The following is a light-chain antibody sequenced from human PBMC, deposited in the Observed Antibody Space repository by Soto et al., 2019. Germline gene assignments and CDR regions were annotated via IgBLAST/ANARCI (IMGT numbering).Light chain of an antibody. CDR3: QQANSFPIT. CDR1: QGISTW. CDR2: GAS. Sequence: EIQMTQSPSSVSASLGDRVTITCRASQGISTWLAWYQKKAGKDPNLLIYGASNLHSGVPSRFSGSGSGTNFTLTISSLHTEDCATYDCQQANSFPITFSQGTRLEIK. V-gene: IGKV1-12*01. J-gene: IGKJ5*01.